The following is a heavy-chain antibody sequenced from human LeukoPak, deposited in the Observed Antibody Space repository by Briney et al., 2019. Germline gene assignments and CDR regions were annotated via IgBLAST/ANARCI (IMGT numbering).Heavy chain of an antibody. CDR3: GAYDSSGYYY. Sequence: ASVKVSCKASGYTFTSYSMHWVRQAPGQGLEWMGIINPSGGTTTYAQKYQGRVSMTRDTSTSTVYMELSSLRSEDTAVYYCGAYDSSGYYYWGQGTLVTVSS. CDR2: INPSGGTT. D-gene: IGHD3-22*01. V-gene: IGHV1-46*01. CDR1: GYTFTSYS. J-gene: IGHJ4*02.